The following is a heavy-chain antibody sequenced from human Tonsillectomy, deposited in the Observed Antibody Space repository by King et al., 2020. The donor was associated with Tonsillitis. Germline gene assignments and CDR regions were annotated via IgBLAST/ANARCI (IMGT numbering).Heavy chain of an antibody. CDR3: ARLVTNYYDSSGYPLGWFDP. V-gene: IGHV4-39*01. CDR2: IYYSGST. D-gene: IGHD3-22*01. Sequence: LQLQESGPGLVKPSETLSLTCSVSGGSIRSSSYYWDWIRQPPGKGLEWIGSIYYSGSTYYNPSLKSRVTISVDTSKNQFSLKLSSVTAADTAVYYCARLVTNYYDSSGYPLGWFDPWGREPWSPSPQ. CDR1: GGSIRSSSYY. J-gene: IGHJ5*02.